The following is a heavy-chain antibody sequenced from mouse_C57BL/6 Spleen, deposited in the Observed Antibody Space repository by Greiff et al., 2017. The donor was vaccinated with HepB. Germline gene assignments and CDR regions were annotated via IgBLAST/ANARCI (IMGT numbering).Heavy chain of an antibody. CDR1: GYSITSGYY. Sequence: EVQLVESGPGLVKPSQSLSLTCSVTGYSITSGYYWNWIRQFPGNKLEWMGYISYDGSNNYNPSLKNRISITRDTSKNQFFLKLNSVTTEDTATYYCARVVDYYGSSYFDVWGTGTTVTVSS. CDR2: ISYDGSN. D-gene: IGHD1-1*01. V-gene: IGHV3-6*01. J-gene: IGHJ1*03. CDR3: ARVVDYYGSSYFDV.